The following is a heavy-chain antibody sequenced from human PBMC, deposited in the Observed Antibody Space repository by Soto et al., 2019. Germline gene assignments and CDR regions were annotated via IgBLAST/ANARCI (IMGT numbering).Heavy chain of an antibody. CDR3: ARAYSSSWYFGRFDP. CDR1: GGSFSGYY. J-gene: IGHJ5*02. D-gene: IGHD6-13*01. CDR2: INHSGST. V-gene: IGHV4-34*01. Sequence: PSETLSLTCAVYGGSFSGYYWSWIRQPPGKGLEWIGEINHSGSTNYNPSLKSRVTISVGTSKNQFSLKLSSVTAADTAVYYCARAYSSSWYFGRFDPWGQGTLVTVSS.